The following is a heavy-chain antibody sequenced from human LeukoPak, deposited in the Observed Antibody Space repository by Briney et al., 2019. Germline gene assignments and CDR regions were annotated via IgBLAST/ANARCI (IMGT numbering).Heavy chain of an antibody. CDR1: GYTFTSYY. V-gene: IGHV1-46*01. J-gene: IGHJ4*02. CDR3: ARDVAREFDY. Sequence: ASVKVSCKASGYTFTSYYMHWVRQAPGQGLEWMGVINPSDGSTNYAQKYQDRVTMTRDTSTRTVYMQLSSLRSDDTAVYYCARDVAREFDYWGQGTLVTVSS. CDR2: INPSDGST.